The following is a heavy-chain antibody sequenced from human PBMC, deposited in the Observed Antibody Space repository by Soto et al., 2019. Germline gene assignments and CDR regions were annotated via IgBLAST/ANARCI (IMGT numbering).Heavy chain of an antibody. Sequence: QVQLVESGGGVVQPGRSLRLSCAASGFTFSSYAMHWVRQAPGKGLEWVAVISYDGSNKYYADSVKGRFTISRDNSKNTLYLQMNSLRAEDTAVYYCARDGVYSSSWYYFDYWGQGTLVTVSS. CDR3: ARDGVYSSSWYYFDY. V-gene: IGHV3-30-3*01. J-gene: IGHJ4*02. D-gene: IGHD6-13*01. CDR2: ISYDGSNK. CDR1: GFTFSSYA.